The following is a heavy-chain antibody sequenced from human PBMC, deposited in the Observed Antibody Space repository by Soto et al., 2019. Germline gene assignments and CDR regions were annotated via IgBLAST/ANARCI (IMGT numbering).Heavy chain of an antibody. J-gene: IGHJ6*03. Sequence: GASVKVSCKASGYTFTSYAMHWVRQAPGQRLEWMGWINAGNGNTKYSQKFQGRVTITRDTSASTAYMELSSLRSEDTAVYYCARSYYDFWSGYYPDYYYYYMDVGGKGTTVTVLL. CDR1: GYTFTSYA. D-gene: IGHD3-3*01. V-gene: IGHV1-3*01. CDR2: INAGNGNT. CDR3: ARSYYDFWSGYYPDYYYYYMDV.